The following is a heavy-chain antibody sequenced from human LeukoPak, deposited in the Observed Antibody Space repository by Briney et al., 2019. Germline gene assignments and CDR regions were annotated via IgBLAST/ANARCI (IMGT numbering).Heavy chain of an antibody. J-gene: IGHJ4*02. Sequence: GGSLRLSCAASGFTFSPFAMHWVRQSPGKGLEWVAAISYDGKDKFYADSVRGRFTISRDNPKNSLYLQMNSLRAEDTAVYYCARVALVSGPSYGSESEAADYWGQGTLVTVSS. CDR2: ISYDGKDK. CDR3: ARVALVSGPSYGSESEAADY. D-gene: IGHD3-10*01. V-gene: IGHV3-30*04. CDR1: GFTFSPFA.